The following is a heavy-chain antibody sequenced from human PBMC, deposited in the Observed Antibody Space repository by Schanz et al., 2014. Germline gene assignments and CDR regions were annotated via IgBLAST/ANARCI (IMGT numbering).Heavy chain of an antibody. CDR3: ARGNTIFGVVILGWFDP. D-gene: IGHD3-3*01. V-gene: IGHV1-2*02. CDR2: INPNSGGT. Sequence: QVQLVQSGAEVKKPGASVKVSCKASGYTFTGYYMHWVRQAPGQGLEWMGWINPNSGGTNYAQNFQGRVTMTSDTSISTAYMELSRLRSDDTAVYYCARGNTIFGVVILGWFDPWGQGTLVTVSS. J-gene: IGHJ5*02. CDR1: GYTFTGYY.